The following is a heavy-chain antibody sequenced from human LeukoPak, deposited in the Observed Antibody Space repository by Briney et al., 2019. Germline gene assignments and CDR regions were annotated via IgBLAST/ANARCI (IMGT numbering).Heavy chain of an antibody. V-gene: IGHV3-23*01. CDR1: GFTFSSYA. CDR3: ASYDDSSGYYSSLFDY. CDR2: ISGSGGST. J-gene: IGHJ4*02. D-gene: IGHD3-22*01. Sequence: GESLKISCAASGFTFSSYAMSWVRQAPGKGLEWVSAISGSGGSTYYADSVKGRFTISRDNSKYTLYLQMNSLRAEDTAVYYCASYDDSSGYYSSLFDYWGQGTLVTVSS.